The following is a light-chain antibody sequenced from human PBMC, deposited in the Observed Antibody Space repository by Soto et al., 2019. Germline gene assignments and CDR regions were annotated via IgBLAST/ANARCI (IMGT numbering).Light chain of an antibody. CDR1: QAISGNY. V-gene: IGKV3-20*01. CDR2: GAS. Sequence: SPGNLSLSPGERNSLSCRAIQAISGNYLAWYQHKPGQAPRLLMYGASSRATGIPDRFSGSVSGTDFTLTISGLEPEDFAVYYCQQYGSSPLIPFGQVRRLEVK. CDR3: QQYGSSPLIP. J-gene: IGKJ5*01.